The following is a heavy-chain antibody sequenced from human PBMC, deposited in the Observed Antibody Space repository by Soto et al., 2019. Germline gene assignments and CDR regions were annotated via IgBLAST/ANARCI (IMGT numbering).Heavy chain of an antibody. CDR2: IYYSGST. Sequence: SETLSLTCTVSGGSISSYYWSWIRQPPGKGLEWIGYIYYSGSTNYNPSLKSRVTISVGTSKNQFSLKLSSVTAADTAVYYCARSRRITMVRGVITWFDPWGQGTLVTVSS. CDR3: ARSRRITMVRGVITWFDP. CDR1: GGSISSYY. D-gene: IGHD3-10*01. J-gene: IGHJ5*02. V-gene: IGHV4-59*08.